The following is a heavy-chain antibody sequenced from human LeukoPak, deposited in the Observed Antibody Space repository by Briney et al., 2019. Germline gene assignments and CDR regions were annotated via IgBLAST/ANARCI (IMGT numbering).Heavy chain of an antibody. Sequence: GGSLRLSCAASGFTFSSYAMSWVRQAPGKGLEWVSAISGSGGSTYYADSVKGRFTISRDNSKNTLYLQMNSLRAEDTAVYYCAKQRRYCSSTSCYSGRYYFDYWGQGTLVTVSS. CDR1: GFTFSSYA. CDR3: AKQRRYCSSTSCYSGRYYFDY. V-gene: IGHV3-23*01. J-gene: IGHJ4*02. CDR2: ISGSGGST. D-gene: IGHD2-2*01.